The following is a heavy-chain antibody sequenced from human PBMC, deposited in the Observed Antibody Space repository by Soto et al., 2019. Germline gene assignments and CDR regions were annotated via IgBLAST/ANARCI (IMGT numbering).Heavy chain of an antibody. CDR3: ARESGEYAYYDSSGSFDY. CDR1: GDSVSSNSAA. J-gene: IGHJ4*02. D-gene: IGHD3-22*01. Sequence: PSQTLSLTCAISGDSVSSNSAAWNWIRQSPSRGLEWLGRTYYRSKWYNDYAVSVKSRLTINPDTSKNQFSLQLNSVTPEDTAVYYCARESGEYAYYDSSGSFDYWGQGTLVTVSS. V-gene: IGHV6-1*01. CDR2: TYYRSKWYN.